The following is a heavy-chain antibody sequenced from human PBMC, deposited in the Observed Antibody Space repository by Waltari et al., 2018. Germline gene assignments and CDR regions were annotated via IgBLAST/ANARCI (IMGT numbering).Heavy chain of an antibody. CDR2: IKQDGSEK. J-gene: IGHJ5*02. D-gene: IGHD1-26*01. Sequence: EVQLVESGGGLVQPGGSLRLSCAASGLTFSSYWMSWVRQDPGKGLEWVANIKQDGSEKYYVDSVKGRFTISRDNAKNSLYLQMNSLRAEDTAVYYCARGAVGATGWFDPWGQGTLVTVSS. V-gene: IGHV3-7*01. CDR1: GLTFSSYW. CDR3: ARGAVGATGWFDP.